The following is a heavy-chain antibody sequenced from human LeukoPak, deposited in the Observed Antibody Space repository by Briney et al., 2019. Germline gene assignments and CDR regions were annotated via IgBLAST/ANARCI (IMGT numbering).Heavy chain of an antibody. V-gene: IGHV4-31*03. D-gene: IGHD5-18*01. CDR1: GDSINTGCYY. J-gene: IGHJ4*02. CDR3: ARATGGYTYGYYFDY. Sequence: SETLSLTCTVSGDSINTGCYYWSWIRQHPGKGPEWVGYIHYSGSTSYNPSLKPRATIAVDTSKTQFSLNLSSVTAADTAVYYCARATGGYTYGYYFDYWGQGTLVTVSS. CDR2: IHYSGST.